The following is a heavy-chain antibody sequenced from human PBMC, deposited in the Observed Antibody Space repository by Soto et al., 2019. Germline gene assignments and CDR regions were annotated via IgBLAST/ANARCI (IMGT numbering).Heavy chain of an antibody. CDR2: LNHHSGDT. CDR1: GYSFTSLH. Sequence: ASVKVSCKASGYSFTSLHFNWVRQATGQGLEWIGWLNHHSGDTGFAQRFQGRVTMTRNTSINTAYMEQRSLKPQEPAVYYCAGACPGTVEYWGQGMPVTGSS. V-gene: IGHV1-8*01. D-gene: IGHD6-19*01. CDR3: AGACPGTVEY. J-gene: IGHJ4*02.